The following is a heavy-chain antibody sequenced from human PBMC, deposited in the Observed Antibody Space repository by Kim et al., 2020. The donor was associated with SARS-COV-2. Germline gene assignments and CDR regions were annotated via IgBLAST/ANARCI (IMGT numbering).Heavy chain of an antibody. CDR2: IIPIFGTA. Sequence: SVKVSCKASGGTFSSYAISWVRQAPGQGLEWMGGIIPIFGTANYAQKFQGRVTITADESTSTAYMELSSLRSEDTAVYYCARQRRIAACHNPIGNYYGMDVWGQGTTVTVSS. CDR1: GGTFSSYA. V-gene: IGHV1-69*13. J-gene: IGHJ6*02. CDR3: ARQRRIAACHNPIGNYYGMDV. D-gene: IGHD6-6*01.